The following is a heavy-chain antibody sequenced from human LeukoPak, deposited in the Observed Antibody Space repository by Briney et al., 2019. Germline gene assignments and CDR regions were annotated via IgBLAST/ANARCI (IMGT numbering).Heavy chain of an antibody. V-gene: IGHV3-23*01. D-gene: IGHD3-22*01. J-gene: IGHJ4*02. CDR2: ISGSGGST. CDR3: AKWDTYYDSSGHYFY. CDR1: GFTFSSYG. Sequence: PGGSLRLSCAASGFTFSSYGMSWVRQAPGKGLEWVSAISGSGGSTYYADSVKGRFTISRDNSKNTLYLQMNSLRAEDTAVYYCAKWDTYYDSSGHYFYWGQGTLVTVSS.